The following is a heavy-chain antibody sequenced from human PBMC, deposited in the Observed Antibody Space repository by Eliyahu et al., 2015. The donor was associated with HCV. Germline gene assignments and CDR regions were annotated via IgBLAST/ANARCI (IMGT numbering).Heavy chain of an antibody. CDR1: GFTFXNAW. CDR2: IKSKTDGGTT. CDR3: TTDSIWFGELSSSFDY. J-gene: IGHJ4*02. D-gene: IGHD3-10*01. Sequence: EVQLVESGGGLVKPGGSLRLSCXASGFTFXNAWMSWVRQAPGKGLEWVGRIKSKTDGGTTDYAAPVKGRFTISRDDSKNTLYLQMNSLKTEDTAVYYCTTDSIWFGELSSSFDYWGQGTLVTVSS. V-gene: IGHV3-15*01.